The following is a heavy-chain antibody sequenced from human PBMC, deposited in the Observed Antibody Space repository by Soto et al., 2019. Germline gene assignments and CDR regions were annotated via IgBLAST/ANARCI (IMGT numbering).Heavy chain of an antibody. D-gene: IGHD2-2*01. CDR3: ARGTSLIPATAVVPHYFDY. CDR2: INPNRGGT. J-gene: IGHJ4*02. CDR1: GYTFTGYY. Sequence: QVQLVQSGAEVKKPGASVKVSCKASGYTFTGYYMHWVRQAPGQGLEWMGWINPNRGGTNYAQKFQGWVTMTRDTSISTAYMELSRLRSDDTAVYYCARGTSLIPATAVVPHYFDYWGQGTLVTVSS. V-gene: IGHV1-2*04.